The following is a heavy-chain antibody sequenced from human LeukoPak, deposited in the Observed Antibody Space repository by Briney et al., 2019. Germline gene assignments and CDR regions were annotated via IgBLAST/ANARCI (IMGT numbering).Heavy chain of an antibody. Sequence: PGGSLRLPCAASGFTFSNAWMTWVRQVPGKGLEWVGRIKRKSDGGTTDYAAPVKGRFTISRDDSKNMLYLQMNNLKTEDTSVYYCTTSGGGWDYFDFWGQGTLVTVSS. D-gene: IGHD6-19*01. J-gene: IGHJ4*02. CDR2: IKRKSDGGTT. CDR3: TTSGGGWDYFDF. V-gene: IGHV3-15*01. CDR1: GFTFSNAW.